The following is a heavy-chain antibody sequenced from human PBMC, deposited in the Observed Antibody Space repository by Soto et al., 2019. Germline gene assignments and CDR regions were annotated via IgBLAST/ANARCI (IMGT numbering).Heavy chain of an antibody. J-gene: IGHJ6*02. CDR1: GFTFSSYA. D-gene: IGHD4-17*01. V-gene: IGHV3-30-3*01. CDR3: ARPRGDYAKYYYYGMDD. Sequence: PGGSLRLSCAASGFTFSSYAMHWVRQAPGKGLEWVAVISYDGSNKYYADSVKGRFTISRDNSKNTLYLQMNSLRAEDTAVYYCARPRGDYAKYYYYGMDDWGQGTTVTVSS. CDR2: ISYDGSNK.